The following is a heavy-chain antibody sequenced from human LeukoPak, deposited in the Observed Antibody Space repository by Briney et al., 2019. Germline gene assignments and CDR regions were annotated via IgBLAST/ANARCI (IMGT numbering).Heavy chain of an antibody. CDR2: ISAYNGNT. CDR3: ARGIAAAGTDYYYGMDV. J-gene: IGHJ6*02. Sequence: GASVTVSFTASGYTFTSYGISWVRQAPGQGLERMGWISAYNGNTNYAQKLQGRVTMTTDTSTSTAYMELRSLRSDDTAVYYCARGIAAAGTDYYYGMDVWGQGTTVTVSS. D-gene: IGHD6-13*01. V-gene: IGHV1-18*01. CDR1: GYTFTSYG.